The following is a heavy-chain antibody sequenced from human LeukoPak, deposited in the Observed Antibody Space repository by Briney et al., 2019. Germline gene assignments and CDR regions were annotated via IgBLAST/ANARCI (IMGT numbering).Heavy chain of an antibody. Sequence: GGSLRLSCAVSGFTFSSYAMHWVRQAPGKGLEWVASISFDGNNKYYTDSVKGRFTISRDNSKNTLYLQMNSLRAEDTAVYYCARDRSKWELYFDSWGQGTLVTVSS. CDR2: ISFDGNNK. CDR1: GFTFSSYA. CDR3: ARDRSKWELYFDS. D-gene: IGHD1-26*01. V-gene: IGHV3-30*04. J-gene: IGHJ4*02.